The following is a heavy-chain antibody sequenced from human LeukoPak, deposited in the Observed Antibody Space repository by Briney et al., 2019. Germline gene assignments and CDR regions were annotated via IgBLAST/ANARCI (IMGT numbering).Heavy chain of an antibody. J-gene: IGHJ4*02. Sequence: GGSLRLSCEASGFTDSYNFMGWVRQAPGRGLEWVSIIHIGGTTYYADSVKGRFTISRANFKNTLYLQMNTLRAEDTAVYYCARDRGSDWGQGTLVTVSS. CDR3: ARDRGSD. CDR1: GFTDSYNF. V-gene: IGHV3-53*01. D-gene: IGHD2-15*01. CDR2: IHIGGTT.